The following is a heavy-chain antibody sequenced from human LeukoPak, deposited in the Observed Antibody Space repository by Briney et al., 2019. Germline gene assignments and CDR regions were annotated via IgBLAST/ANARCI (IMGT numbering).Heavy chain of an antibody. V-gene: IGHV1-69*04. Sequence: GASVKVSCKASGGTFSSYAISWVRQAPGQGLEWMGRIIPILGIANYAQKFQGRVTITADKSTSTAYMELSSLRSEDTAVYYCERFGGCSGGSCYGGDRYFDYWGQGTLVTVSS. J-gene: IGHJ4*02. CDR2: IIPILGIA. CDR3: ERFGGCSGGSCYGGDRYFDY. D-gene: IGHD2-15*01. CDR1: GGTFSSYA.